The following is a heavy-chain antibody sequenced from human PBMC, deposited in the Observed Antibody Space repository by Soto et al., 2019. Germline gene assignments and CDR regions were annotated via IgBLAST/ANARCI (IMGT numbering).Heavy chain of an antibody. CDR1: GGTFSSYT. V-gene: IGHV1-69*02. CDR2: IIPILGIA. Sequence: ASVKVSCKASGGTFSSYTISWVRQAPGQGLEWMGRIIPILGIANYAQKFQGRVTITADKSTSTAYMELSSLRSEDTAVYYCARAYSPSVSLRGYAFDIWGQGTMVTVSS. CDR3: ARAYSPSVSLRGYAFDI. J-gene: IGHJ3*02. D-gene: IGHD2-15*01.